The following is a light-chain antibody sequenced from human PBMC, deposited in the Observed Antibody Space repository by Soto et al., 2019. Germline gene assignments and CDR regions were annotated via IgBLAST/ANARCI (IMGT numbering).Light chain of an antibody. J-gene: IGLJ2*01. CDR3: TSYGGRDNLI. CDR1: SSDIGAYNY. CDR2: EVN. Sequence: QSALTQPPSASGSPGQSVTISCTGTSSDIGAYNYVSWFQQHPGEAPKLIISEVNKWPSGVPNRFSGSKSGNTASLTVSGLQAEDEDDYYCTSYGGRDNLIFGGGTQLTVL. V-gene: IGLV2-8*01.